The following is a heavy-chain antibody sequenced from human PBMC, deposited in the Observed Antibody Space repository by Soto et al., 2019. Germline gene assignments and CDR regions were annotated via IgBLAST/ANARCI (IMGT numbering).Heavy chain of an antibody. Sequence: ESGGGLVQPGRSLRLSCAASGFTFDDYAMHWVRQAPGKGLEWVSGISWNSGSIGYADSVKGRFTISRDNAKNSLYLQMNSLRAEDTALYYCAKDIQQQLAPGGMDVWGQGTTVTVSS. CDR2: ISWNSGSI. CDR1: GFTFDDYA. J-gene: IGHJ6*02. D-gene: IGHD6-13*01. CDR3: AKDIQQQLAPGGMDV. V-gene: IGHV3-9*01.